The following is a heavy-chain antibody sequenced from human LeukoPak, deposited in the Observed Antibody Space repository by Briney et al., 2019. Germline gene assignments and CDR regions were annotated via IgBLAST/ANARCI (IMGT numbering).Heavy chain of an antibody. J-gene: IGHJ5*02. D-gene: IGHD6-13*01. CDR2: INHSGST. V-gene: IGHV4-34*01. Sequence: SETLSLTCAVYGGSFSGYYWSWIRQPPGKGLEWIGEINHSGSTNYNPSLKSRVTISVDTSKNQFSLKLSSVTAADTAVYYCARKYSSSWFNWFDPWGQGTLVTVSS. CDR1: GGSFSGYY. CDR3: ARKYSSSWFNWFDP.